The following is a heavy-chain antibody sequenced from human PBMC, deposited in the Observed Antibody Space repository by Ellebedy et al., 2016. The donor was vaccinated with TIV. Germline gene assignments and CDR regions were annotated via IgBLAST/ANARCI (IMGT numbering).Heavy chain of an antibody. D-gene: IGHD2-2*01. Sequence: SETLSLXXTVSGGSISSSSYYWGWIRQPPGKGLEWIGSIYYSGSTYYNPSLKSRVTISVDRSKNQFSLKLSSVTAADTAVYYCARGGPISSTIFFDYWGQGTLVTVSS. CDR1: GGSISSSSYY. CDR3: ARGGPISSTIFFDY. CDR2: IYYSGST. V-gene: IGHV4-39*07. J-gene: IGHJ4*02.